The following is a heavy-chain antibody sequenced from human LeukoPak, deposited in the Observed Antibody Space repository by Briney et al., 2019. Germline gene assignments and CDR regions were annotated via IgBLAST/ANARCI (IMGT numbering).Heavy chain of an antibody. CDR1: GLTFSIYA. V-gene: IGHV3-23*01. CDR3: ARDMYSGSCDRGFDY. Sequence: GGSLRLSCAASGLTFSIYAMTWVRQAPGRGLEWVSGIGTSDGGTFYADSVKGRFTISRDNSKNTLYLQLNSLKAEDTAMYYCARDMYSGSCDRGFDYWGQGALVTVSS. J-gene: IGHJ4*02. D-gene: IGHD1-26*01. CDR2: IGTSDGGT.